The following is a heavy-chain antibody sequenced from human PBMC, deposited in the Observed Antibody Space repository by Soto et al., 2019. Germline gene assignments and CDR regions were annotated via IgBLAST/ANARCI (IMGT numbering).Heavy chain of an antibody. Sequence: GGSLRLSCAASGFTFSSYAMSWVRQAPGKGLEWVSAISGSGGSTYYADSVKGRFTISRDNAKNSLYLQMNSLRAEDTAVYYCARDLSSCTNGVCSFDPWGQETLVTVSS. J-gene: IGHJ5*02. CDR3: ARDLSSCTNGVCSFDP. CDR2: ISGSGGST. D-gene: IGHD2-8*01. V-gene: IGHV3-23*01. CDR1: GFTFSSYA.